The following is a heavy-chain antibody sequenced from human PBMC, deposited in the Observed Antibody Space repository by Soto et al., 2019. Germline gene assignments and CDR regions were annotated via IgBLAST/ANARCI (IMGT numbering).Heavy chain of an antibody. CDR1: GFTVSNLY. Sequence: EVQLVESGGGLVQPGGSLRLSCAASGFTVSNLYMTWVRQAPGKGLQWVAVISSGGSPYYADSVKGRFTISRDNSKNTLYLEMNSLRAEDTAVYYCARDTLGGAYDFLHGGQGTLVTVSS. V-gene: IGHV3-66*01. CDR3: ARDTLGGAYDFLH. J-gene: IGHJ4*02. D-gene: IGHD3-3*01. CDR2: ISSGGSP.